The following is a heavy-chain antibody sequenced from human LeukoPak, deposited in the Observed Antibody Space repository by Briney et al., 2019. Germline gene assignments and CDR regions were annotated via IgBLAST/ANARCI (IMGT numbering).Heavy chain of an antibody. CDR1: GXTFSSYS. D-gene: IGHD3-10*01. V-gene: IGHV3-21*01. Sequence: GGSLRLSCAASGXTFSSYSMNWVRQAPGKGLEWVSSISSSSSYIYYADSVKGRFTVSRDNSKNTLYLQMNSLRVEDTAVYYCARDCCGEWYFFDSWGQGTLITVSS. CDR3: ARDCCGEWYFFDS. J-gene: IGHJ4*02. CDR2: ISSSSSYI.